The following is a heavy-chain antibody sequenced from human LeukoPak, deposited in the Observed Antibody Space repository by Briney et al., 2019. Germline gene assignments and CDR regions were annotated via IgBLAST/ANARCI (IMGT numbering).Heavy chain of an antibody. CDR3: AKDRDDFWSGYYDPWFDY. J-gene: IGHJ4*02. V-gene: IGHV3-23*01. D-gene: IGHD3-3*01. Sequence: GGSLRLSCAASGFTFSSYAMNWVRQAPGKGLEWVSAIRGSGGSAYYADSVKGRFTISRDNSKNTLYLQMNSLRAADTAVYYCAKDRDDFWSGYYDPWFDYWGQGTLVTVSS. CDR2: IRGSGGSA. CDR1: GFTFSSYA.